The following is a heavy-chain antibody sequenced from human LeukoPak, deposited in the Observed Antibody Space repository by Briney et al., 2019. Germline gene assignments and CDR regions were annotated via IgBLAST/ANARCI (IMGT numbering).Heavy chain of an antibody. Sequence: GGSLRLSCAASGFTFSSYAMSWVRQAPGKGLEWVSAISGSGGSIYYADSVKGRFTISRDNSKNTLYLQMNSLRAEDTAVYYCAKNQLVTVYFDYWGQGTLVTVSS. CDR1: GFTFSSYA. CDR3: AKNQLVTVYFDY. V-gene: IGHV3-23*01. CDR2: ISGSGGSI. J-gene: IGHJ4*02. D-gene: IGHD6-13*01.